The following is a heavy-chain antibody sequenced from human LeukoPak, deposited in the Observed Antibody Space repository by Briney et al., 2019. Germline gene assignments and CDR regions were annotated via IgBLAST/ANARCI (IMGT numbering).Heavy chain of an antibody. CDR3: ARGSLRPRAVAGYGFDP. CDR2: INPNSGGT. V-gene: IGHV1-2*02. CDR1: GYTFTGYY. Sequence: ASVKVSCKASGYTFTGYYMHWVRQAPGQGLEWMGWINPNSGGTNYAQKFQGRVTMTGDTSISTAYMELSRLRSDDTAVYYCARGSLRPRAVAGYGFDPWGQGTLVTVSS. J-gene: IGHJ5*02. D-gene: IGHD6-19*01.